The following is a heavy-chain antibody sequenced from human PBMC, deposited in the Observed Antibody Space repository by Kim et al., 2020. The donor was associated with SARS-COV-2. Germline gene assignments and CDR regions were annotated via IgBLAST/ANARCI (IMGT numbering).Heavy chain of an antibody. J-gene: IGHJ6*02. Sequence: LKRRVTISVDTSKNQFSLKLSSVTAADTAVYYCARGIDGDYGSYYYGMDVWGQGTTVTVSS. V-gene: IGHV4-34*01. CDR3: ARGIDGDYGSYYYGMDV. D-gene: IGHD4-17*01.